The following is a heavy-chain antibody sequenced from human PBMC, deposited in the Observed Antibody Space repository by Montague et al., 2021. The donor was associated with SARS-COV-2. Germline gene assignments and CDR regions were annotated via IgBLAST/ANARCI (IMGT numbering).Heavy chain of an antibody. CDR3: ARGLPGLRARAIFDY. J-gene: IGHJ4*02. Sequence: SLRLSCAASGFIFSSYEMNWVRQAPGKGLEWVSYISSSGSTIYYXDSVKGRFTISRDNAKNSLYLQMNSLRAEDTAVYYCARGLPGLRARAIFDYWGQGSLVTVSS. V-gene: IGHV3-48*03. CDR2: ISSSGSTI. CDR1: GFIFSSYE. D-gene: IGHD5-12*01.